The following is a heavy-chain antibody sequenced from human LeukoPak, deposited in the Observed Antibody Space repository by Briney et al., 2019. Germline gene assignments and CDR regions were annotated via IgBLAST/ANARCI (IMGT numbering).Heavy chain of an antibody. Sequence: GGSLRLSCAASGIAFRSFTMHWVRQAPGKGLEWVSSITPTSTSTVYADSVKGRFTISRDNAKNSLYLQMNSLKAEDTAIYYCAREVGTPQAFDIWGQGTMVTVSS. V-gene: IGHV3-21*01. J-gene: IGHJ3*02. CDR2: ITPTSTST. CDR3: AREVGTPQAFDI. CDR1: GIAFRSFT. D-gene: IGHD1-26*01.